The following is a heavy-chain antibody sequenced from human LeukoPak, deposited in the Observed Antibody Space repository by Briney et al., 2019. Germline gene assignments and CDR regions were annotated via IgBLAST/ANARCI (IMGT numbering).Heavy chain of an antibody. Sequence: ASVKVSFKASGYTFTGYYMHWVRQAPGQGLEWMGWINPNSGGTNYEQKFQGRVTMTRDTSISTAYMELSRLRSDDTGVYYCARSGGIYGSGSFDDYYSYGMDVWGQGTTVTVSS. J-gene: IGHJ6*02. D-gene: IGHD3-10*01. V-gene: IGHV1-2*02. CDR1: GYTFTGYY. CDR2: INPNSGGT. CDR3: ARSGGIYGSGSFDDYYSYGMDV.